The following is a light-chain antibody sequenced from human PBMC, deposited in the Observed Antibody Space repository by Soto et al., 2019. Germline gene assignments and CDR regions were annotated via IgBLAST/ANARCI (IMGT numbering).Light chain of an antibody. J-gene: IGLJ3*02. V-gene: IGLV1-51*01. CDR2: DNN. CDR3: GTWDSSLIAGV. Sequence: QSVLTQPPSVSAAPGQKVTISCSGSSSNVGNNFVSWYQHLPGTAPKLIIYDNNKRPSGIPDRFSGTKSGTSATLGITGLQPGDEADYYCGTWDSSLIAGVFGGGTKVTVL. CDR1: SSNVGNNF.